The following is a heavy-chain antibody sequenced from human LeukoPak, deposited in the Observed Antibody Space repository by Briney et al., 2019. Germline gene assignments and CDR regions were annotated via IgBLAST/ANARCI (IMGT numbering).Heavy chain of an antibody. J-gene: IGHJ4*02. V-gene: IGHV4-30-2*01. CDR1: GGSISSGGYS. Sequence: SETLSLTCAVSGGSISSGGYSWSWIRQPPGKGLEWIGYIYHSGSTYYNPSLKSRVTISVDRSKNQFSLKLSSVTAADTAVYYCARAYCSGGSCWGCLDYWGQGTLVTVSS. CDR3: ARAYCSGGSCWGCLDY. CDR2: IYHSGST. D-gene: IGHD2-15*01.